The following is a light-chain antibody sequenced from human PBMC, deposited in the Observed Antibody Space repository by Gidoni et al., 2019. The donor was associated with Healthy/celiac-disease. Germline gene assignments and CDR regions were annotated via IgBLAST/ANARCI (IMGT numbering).Light chain of an antibody. Sequence: DIQMTQSPSTLSASVGDRVTITCRASQSLSSWLAWYQQKPGKAPKLLIYKASSLESGVPSRFSGSVSGTEFTLTISSLQPDDFATYYCQQYNSYSLYTFGQGTKLEIK. CDR1: QSLSSW. CDR3: QQYNSYSLYT. CDR2: KAS. V-gene: IGKV1-5*03. J-gene: IGKJ2*01.